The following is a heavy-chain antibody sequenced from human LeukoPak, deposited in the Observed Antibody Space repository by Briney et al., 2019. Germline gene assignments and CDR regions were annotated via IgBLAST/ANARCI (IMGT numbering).Heavy chain of an antibody. V-gene: IGHV3-23*01. D-gene: IGHD3-10*01. J-gene: IGHJ4*02. Sequence: PGGSLRLSCAAPGFTFSSYAMSWVRRAPGKGLEWVSTISGSGSSTYYADSVKGRFTISRDNSKNTLYLQMNSLRAEDTAVYYCAKDGDYYGSGSSDYWGQGTLVTVSS. CDR2: ISGSGSST. CDR3: AKDGDYYGSGSSDY. CDR1: GFTFSSYA.